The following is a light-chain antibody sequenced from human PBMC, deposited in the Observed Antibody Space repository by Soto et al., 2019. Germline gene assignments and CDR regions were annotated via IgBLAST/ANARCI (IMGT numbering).Light chain of an antibody. Sequence: DIQLTQSPSFLSASVGDRVTITCRASLDIRGYLAWYQQKPGKVPRLLIYSASTLQGGVPSRFSGSGSGTEFTLTISSLQPEDLASYYCQQLDRYPFTFGGGTKVEIK. CDR3: QQLDRYPFT. CDR2: SAS. J-gene: IGKJ4*01. CDR1: LDIRGY. V-gene: IGKV1-9*01.